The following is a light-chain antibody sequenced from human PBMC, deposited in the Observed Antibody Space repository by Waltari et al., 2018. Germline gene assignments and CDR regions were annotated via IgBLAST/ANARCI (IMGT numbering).Light chain of an antibody. J-gene: IGKJ1*01. CDR1: QDIGNN. CDR2: RAS. CDR3: QQGYDYPCT. Sequence: IQMTQSPSSLSASIGDTVTITCQASQDIGNNLNWYQQKSGKAPKLLIYRASSLQSGVPSRFSGSGSGAYFSLTIRSLQPEDFATYYCQQGYDYPCTFGRGTKVEIK. V-gene: IGKV1-6*01.